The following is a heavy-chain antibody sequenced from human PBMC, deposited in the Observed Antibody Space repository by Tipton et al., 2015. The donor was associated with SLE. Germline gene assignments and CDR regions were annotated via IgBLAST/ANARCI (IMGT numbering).Heavy chain of an antibody. V-gene: IGHV3-74*01. D-gene: IGHD3-22*01. CDR2: INSDGSTT. Sequence: SLRLSCAVSGFTFSSYWMHWVRQAPGKGLVWVSRINSDGSTTTYADSVKGRFTISRDNAKNSLYLQMNSLRAEDTAVYYCARDTYYYDSSGYYSYYYYYGMDVWGQGTTVTVSS. CDR3: ARDTYYYDSSGYYSYYYYYGMDV. CDR1: GFTFSSYW. J-gene: IGHJ6*02.